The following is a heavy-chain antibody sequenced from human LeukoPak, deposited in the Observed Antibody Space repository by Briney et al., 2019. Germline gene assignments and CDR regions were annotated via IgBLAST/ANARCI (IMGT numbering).Heavy chain of an antibody. Sequence: SETLSLTCTVSGGSISSYHWSWIRQPPGKGLEWIGYIYYSGSTNYNPSLKSRVTISVETSKNQFSLKLSSVTAADTAVYYCARVTGYMIEDYFDYWGQGTLVTVSS. V-gene: IGHV4-59*01. D-gene: IGHD3-22*01. CDR2: IYYSGST. CDR3: ARVTGYMIEDYFDY. CDR1: GGSISSYH. J-gene: IGHJ4*02.